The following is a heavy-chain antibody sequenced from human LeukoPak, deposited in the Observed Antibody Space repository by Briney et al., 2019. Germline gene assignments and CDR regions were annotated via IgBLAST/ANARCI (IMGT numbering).Heavy chain of an antibody. J-gene: IGHJ4*02. Sequence: GGSLRLSCAASGFTFSSYAMHWVRQAPGKGLEWVAVISYDGSNKYYADSVKGRFTISRDNSKNTLYLQMNSLRSEDTAVYYCAAHAAAGTLFDYWGQGTLVTVSS. CDR2: ISYDGSNK. CDR1: GFTFSSYA. D-gene: IGHD6-13*01. CDR3: AAHAAAGTLFDY. V-gene: IGHV3-30*04.